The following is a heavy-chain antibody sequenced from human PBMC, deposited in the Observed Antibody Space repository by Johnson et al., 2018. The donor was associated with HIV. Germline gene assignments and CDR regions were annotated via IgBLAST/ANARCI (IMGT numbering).Heavy chain of an antibody. CDR2: ISYDGSNK. CDR1: GFTFSSYA. Sequence: VQLVESGGGLVQPCRSLRLSCAASGFTFSSYALHWVRQAPGKGLQWVAVISYDGSNKYYADSVKGRFTISRDNSKNTLYLQMSSLRAEDTAVYYCARDKAVVTALYDAF. V-gene: IGHV3-30-3*01. J-gene: IGHJ3*01. CDR3: ARDKAVVTALYDAF. D-gene: IGHD2-21*02.